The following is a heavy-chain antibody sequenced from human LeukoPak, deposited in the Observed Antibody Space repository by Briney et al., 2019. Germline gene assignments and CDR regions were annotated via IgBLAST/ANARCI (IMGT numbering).Heavy chain of an antibody. CDR3: ARDRGIAAAGTCAFDI. D-gene: IGHD6-13*01. J-gene: IGHJ3*02. V-gene: IGHV1-69*06. Sequence: SVKVSCKASGGTFSSYAISWVRQAPGQGLEWMGGIIPIFGTANYAQKFQGRVTITADKSTSTAYMELSSLRSEGTAVYYCARDRGIAAAGTCAFDIWGQGTMVTVSS. CDR2: IIPIFGTA. CDR1: GGTFSSYA.